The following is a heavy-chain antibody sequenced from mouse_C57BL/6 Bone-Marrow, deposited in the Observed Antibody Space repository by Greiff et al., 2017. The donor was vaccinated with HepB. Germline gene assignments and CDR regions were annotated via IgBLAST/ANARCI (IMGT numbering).Heavy chain of an antibody. D-gene: IGHD2-3*01. Sequence: VQLVESGAELVRPGASVTLSCKASGYTFTDYEMHWVKQTPVHGLEWIGAIDPETGGTAYNQKFKGKAILTADKSSSTAYMELRSLTSEDSAVYYCTRFGGYYDYAMDYWGQGTSVTVSS. J-gene: IGHJ4*01. CDR2: IDPETGGT. CDR3: TRFGGYYDYAMDY. V-gene: IGHV1-15*01. CDR1: GYTFTDYE.